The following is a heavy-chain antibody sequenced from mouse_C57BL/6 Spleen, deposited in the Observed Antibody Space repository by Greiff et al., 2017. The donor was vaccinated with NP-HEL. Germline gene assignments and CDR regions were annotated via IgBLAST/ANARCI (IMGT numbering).Heavy chain of an antibody. D-gene: IGHD4-1*01. CDR3: TSALGRTYFDY. CDR1: GFTFSSYA. CDR2: ISSGGDYI. J-gene: IGHJ2*01. Sequence: DVHLVESGEGLVKPGGSLKLSCAASGFTFSSYAMSWVRQTPEKRLEWVAYISSGGDYIYYADTVKGRFTISRDNARNTLYLQMSSLKSEDTAMYYCTSALGRTYFDYWGQGTTLTVSS. V-gene: IGHV5-9-1*02.